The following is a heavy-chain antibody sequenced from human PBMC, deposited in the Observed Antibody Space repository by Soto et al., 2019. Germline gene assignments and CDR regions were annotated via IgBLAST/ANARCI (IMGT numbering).Heavy chain of an antibody. D-gene: IGHD1-1*01. Sequence: SETLSLTCTVSGYSISSGSYWAWIRQPPGKGPEWIASIYHGGTTFYNPSLKSRITISVDTSKNHFSLRLTSVTAADTAVYYCPRDLWVETEPYYYGMDVGGQGTTVTVSS. CDR2: IYHGGTT. J-gene: IGHJ6*02. CDR3: PRDLWVETEPYYYGMDV. V-gene: IGHV4-38-2*02. CDR1: GYSISSGSY.